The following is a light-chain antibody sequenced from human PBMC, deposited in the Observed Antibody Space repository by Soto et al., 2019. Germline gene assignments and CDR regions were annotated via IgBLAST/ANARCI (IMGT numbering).Light chain of an antibody. J-gene: IGKJ1*01. CDR1: QSVSSW. CDR2: DAS. CDR3: QQYNDYSWT. Sequence: DIQMTQSPSTLSASVGDRVTITVRASQSVSSWLAWYQQKPGKAPKLLIYDASSLESGVPSRFSGSGSGTEFTLTISSLQPDDVATYYCQQYNDYSWTFGQGTKVDIK. V-gene: IGKV1-5*01.